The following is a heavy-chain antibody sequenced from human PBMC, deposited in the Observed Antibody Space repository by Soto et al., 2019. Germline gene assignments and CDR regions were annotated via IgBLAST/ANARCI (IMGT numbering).Heavy chain of an antibody. J-gene: IGHJ4*02. V-gene: IGHV1-2*02. CDR2: ISPKSGGT. D-gene: IGHD3-9*01. CDR1: GYNFIDYY. Sequence: ASVKVSCKASGYNFIDYYIHWVRQAPGQGFEWMGRISPKSGGTNYAQKFEGRVTMTWDTSLNTAYMELTSLKSDDTAVYYCARPPGYISDWYYFDLWGQGTRVTVSS. CDR3: ARPPGYISDWYYFDL.